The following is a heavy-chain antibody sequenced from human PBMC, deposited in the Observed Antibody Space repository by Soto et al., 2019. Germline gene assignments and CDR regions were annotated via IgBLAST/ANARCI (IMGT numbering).Heavy chain of an antibody. CDR3: ARVVEQDFWSGYLIQSHPFDP. D-gene: IGHD3-3*01. CDR2: ISSSSSTI. CDR1: GFTFSSYS. J-gene: IGHJ5*02. V-gene: IGHV3-48*01. Sequence: PGGSLRLSCAASGFTFSSYSMNWVRQAPGKGLEWVSYISSSSSTIYYADSVKGRFTISRDNAKNSLYLQMNSLRAEDTAVYYCARVVEQDFWSGYLIQSHPFDPWGQGTLVTVSS.